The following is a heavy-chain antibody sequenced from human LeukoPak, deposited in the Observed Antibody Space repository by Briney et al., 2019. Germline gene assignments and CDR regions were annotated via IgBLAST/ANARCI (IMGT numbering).Heavy chain of an antibody. Sequence: PGGSLRLSCAASGFTFSSYSMNWVRQAPGKGLEWVSSISSSSSYIYYADSVKGRFTISRDNAKNSLYLQMNSLRAEDTAVYYCARDSDSLGGWFDPWGQGTLVTVSS. J-gene: IGHJ5*02. CDR2: ISSSSSYI. CDR1: GFTFSSYS. D-gene: IGHD3-16*01. CDR3: ARDSDSLGGWFDP. V-gene: IGHV3-21*01.